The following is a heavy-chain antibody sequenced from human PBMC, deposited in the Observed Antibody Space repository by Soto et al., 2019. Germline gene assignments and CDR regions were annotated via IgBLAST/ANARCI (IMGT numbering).Heavy chain of an antibody. CDR2: IYWDDDK. CDR1: GFSLSTSGVG. J-gene: IGHJ4*02. V-gene: IGHV2-5*02. Sequence: QITLKESGPTLVKPTQTLTLTCTFSGFSLSTSGVGVGWIRQPPGKALEWLALIYWDDDKRYSPSLKSKLTITKDTSKNQVVLTMTNMDPVDTATYYCAHRLGGIGVAGTFDYWGQGTLVTVSS. D-gene: IGHD6-19*01. CDR3: AHRLGGIGVAGTFDY.